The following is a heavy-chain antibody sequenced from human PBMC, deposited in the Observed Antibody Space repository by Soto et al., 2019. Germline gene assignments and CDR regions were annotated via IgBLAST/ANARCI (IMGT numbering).Heavy chain of an antibody. D-gene: IGHD6-19*01. J-gene: IGHJ6*02. CDR1: GFTFSSYA. CDR3: ARASIAVAGKWGNYYYGMDV. Sequence: GGSLRLSCAASGFTFSSYAMHWVRQAPGKGLEWVAVISYDGSNKYYADSVKGRFTISRDNSKNTLYLQMNSLRAEDTAVYYCARASIAVAGKWGNYYYGMDVWGQGTTVTVSS. CDR2: ISYDGSNK. V-gene: IGHV3-30-3*01.